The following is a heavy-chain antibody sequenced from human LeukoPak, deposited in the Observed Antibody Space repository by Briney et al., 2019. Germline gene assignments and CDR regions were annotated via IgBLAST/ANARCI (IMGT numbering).Heavy chain of an antibody. CDR3: ARRLVGAAAGTILDY. J-gene: IGHJ4*02. V-gene: IGHV3-30-3*01. CDR1: GFTFSSYA. Sequence: PGGSLRLSCAASGFTFSSYAMHWARQAPGKGLEWVAVISYDGSNKYYADSVKGRFTISRDNSKNTLYLQMNSLRAEDTAVYYCARRLVGAAAGTILDYRGQGTLVTVSS. CDR2: ISYDGSNK. D-gene: IGHD6-13*01.